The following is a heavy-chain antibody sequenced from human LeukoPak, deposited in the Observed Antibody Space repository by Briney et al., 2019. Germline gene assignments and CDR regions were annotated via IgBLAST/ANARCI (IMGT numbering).Heavy chain of an antibody. CDR3: AREAVAGELDY. CDR1: GYRFTSYW. J-gene: IGHJ4*02. V-gene: IGHV1-18*04. Sequence: GESLKISCKGSGYRFTSYWISWVRQAPGQGLEWMGWISAYNGDTNYAQKLQGRVTMTTHTSTSTAYMELKSLGSDDTAVYYCAREAVAGELDYWGQGTLVTVSS. CDR2: ISAYNGDT. D-gene: IGHD6-19*01.